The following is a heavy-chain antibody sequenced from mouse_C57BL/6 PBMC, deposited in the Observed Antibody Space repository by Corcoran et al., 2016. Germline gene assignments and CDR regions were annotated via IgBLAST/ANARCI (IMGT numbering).Heavy chain of an antibody. CDR1: GYSITSGYY. J-gene: IGHJ1*03. CDR3: ARGTYYSNYYWYFDV. D-gene: IGHD2-5*01. Sequence: DVQLQESGPGLVKPSQSLSLTCSVTGYSITSGYYWNWIRQFPGNKLEWMGYISYDGSNNYNPSLKNRISITRDTSKNQFFLKLNSVTTEDTATYYCARGTYYSNYYWYFDVWGTGTTVTVSS. V-gene: IGHV3-6*01. CDR2: ISYDGSN.